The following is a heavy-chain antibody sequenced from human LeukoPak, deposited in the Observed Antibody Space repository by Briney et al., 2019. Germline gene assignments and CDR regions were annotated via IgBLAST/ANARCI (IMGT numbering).Heavy chain of an antibody. CDR1: GGSISSYY. D-gene: IGHD3-3*01. CDR3: ARVHSIFGVVIDYYYYMDV. Sequence: SETLSLTCTVSGGSISSYYWSWIRQPPGKGLEWIVYIYYSGSTNYNPSLKSRVTISVDTSKNQFSLKLSSVTAADTAVYYCARVHSIFGVVIDYYYYMDVWGKGTMVTVSS. J-gene: IGHJ6*03. CDR2: IYYSGST. V-gene: IGHV4-59*01.